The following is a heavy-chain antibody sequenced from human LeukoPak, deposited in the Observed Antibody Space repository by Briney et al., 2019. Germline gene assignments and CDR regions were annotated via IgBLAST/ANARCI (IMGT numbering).Heavy chain of an antibody. CDR1: GGSVSSGSYY. J-gene: IGHJ6*02. D-gene: IGHD2-15*01. Sequence: PSETLSLTCTVSGGSVSSGSYYWSWIRQPPGKGLEWIGYIYYSGSTYYNPSLKSRVTISVDTSKNQFSLKLSSVTAADTAVYYCARGEIVVVAADYRYYYYGMDVWGQGTSVTVSS. V-gene: IGHV4-30-4*08. CDR3: ARGEIVVVAADYRYYYYGMDV. CDR2: IYYSGST.